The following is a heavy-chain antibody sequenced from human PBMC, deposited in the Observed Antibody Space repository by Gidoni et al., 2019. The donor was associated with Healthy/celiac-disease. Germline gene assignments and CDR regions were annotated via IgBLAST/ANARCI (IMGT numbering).Heavy chain of an antibody. Sequence: QVTLKESGPVLVKPTETLTLTCTVPGFPLSTARMGVSWIRQPPGKALEWLAHIFSNDEKSYSTSLKSRLTISKDTSKSQVVLTMTNMDPVDTATYYCARINPREDDDLEWLFDYGMDVWGQGTTVTVSS. J-gene: IGHJ6*02. V-gene: IGHV2-26*01. CDR3: ARINPREDDDLEWLFDYGMDV. CDR2: IFSNDEK. CDR1: GFPLSTARMG. D-gene: IGHD3-3*01.